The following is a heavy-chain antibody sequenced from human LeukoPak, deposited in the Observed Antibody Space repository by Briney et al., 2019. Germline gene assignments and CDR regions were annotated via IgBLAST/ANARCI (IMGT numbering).Heavy chain of an antibody. CDR2: IYSGGST. Sequence: GGSLRLSCAASGFTVGSNYMSWVRQAPGKGLEWVSVIYSGGSTYYADSVKGRFTVSRDNSKNSLYLQMNSLRTEDTALYYCVKDSRVAVAGAFDYWGQGTLVTVSS. D-gene: IGHD6-19*01. CDR3: VKDSRVAVAGAFDY. CDR1: GFTVGSNY. V-gene: IGHV3-53*05. J-gene: IGHJ4*02.